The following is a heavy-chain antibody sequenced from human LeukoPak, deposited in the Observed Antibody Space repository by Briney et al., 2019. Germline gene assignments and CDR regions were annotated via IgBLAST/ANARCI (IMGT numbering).Heavy chain of an antibody. J-gene: IGHJ4*02. V-gene: IGHV4-61*02. CDR1: GASISGGYYY. D-gene: IGHD3-22*01. CDR2: ISTSGST. Sequence: SETLSLTCTVSGASISGGYYYWSWIRQPAGKGLEWIGGISTSGSTDYSPALKSRVTISSDTSRNQFSLKLNSVTAADTAVYYCARHKGDFGDYDSSGYPTWFDYWGQGTLVTVSS. CDR3: ARHKGDFGDYDSSGYPTWFDY.